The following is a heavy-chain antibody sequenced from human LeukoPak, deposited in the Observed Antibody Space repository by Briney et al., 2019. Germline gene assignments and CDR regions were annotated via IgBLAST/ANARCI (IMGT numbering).Heavy chain of an antibody. J-gene: IGHJ6*03. CDR3: ARILQDRYYYYMDI. D-gene: IGHD2-15*01. CDR1: GFSLSTSGMF. V-gene: IGHV2-70*17. Sequence: SGPTLVNPTQTLTLTCTFSGFSLSTSGMFVSWIRQPPGKALEWLARIDWDDEKFYSTSLKTRLTISKDTSKNQVVLTMTNMDPVDTATYYCARILQDRYYYYMDIWGKGTTVTVSS. CDR2: IDWDDEK.